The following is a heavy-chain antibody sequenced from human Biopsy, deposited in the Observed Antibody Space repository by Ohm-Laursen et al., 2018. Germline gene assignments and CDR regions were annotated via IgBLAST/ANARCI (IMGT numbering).Heavy chain of an antibody. D-gene: IGHD1-26*01. Sequence: GTLSLTCTVSGGSIYNFFWSWIRQPPGKGLEWIGYIYYSGSTNYNPSLKSRVTISVDGSKNQFSLELSSVTAADTAVYYCARVGAGAPSIDYFDYWGQGALVTVSS. CDR3: ARVGAGAPSIDYFDY. J-gene: IGHJ4*02. CDR2: IYYSGST. CDR1: GGSIYNFF. V-gene: IGHV4-59*01.